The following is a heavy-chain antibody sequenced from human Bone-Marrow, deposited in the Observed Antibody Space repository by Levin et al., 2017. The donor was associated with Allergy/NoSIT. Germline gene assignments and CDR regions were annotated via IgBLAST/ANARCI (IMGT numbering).Heavy chain of an antibody. V-gene: IGHV1-2*06. D-gene: IGHD6-13*01. CDR2: LNPNTGGT. CDR1: GFTFTIYD. CDR3: ARETIAAPPYNWFDT. J-gene: IGHJ5*02. Sequence: GSLKISCKASGFTFTIYDIHWVRQAPGQGLEWVGRLNPNTGGTDSAQKFMGRVTMTRDTSTTTAFMELTRLRPDDTAIYYCARETIAAPPYNWFDTWGQGALVTVSS.